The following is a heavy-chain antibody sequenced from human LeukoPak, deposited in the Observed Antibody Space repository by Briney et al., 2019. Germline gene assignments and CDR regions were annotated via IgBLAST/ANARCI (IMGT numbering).Heavy chain of an antibody. Sequence: ASVKVSCKASGYTFTSYGISWVRQAPGQGLEWMGGIIPIFGTANYAQKFQGRVTITADESTSTAYMELSSLRSEDTAVYYCARASAGASRFIGGVFDYWGQGTLVTVSS. D-gene: IGHD6-13*01. V-gene: IGHV1-69*13. J-gene: IGHJ4*02. CDR2: IIPIFGTA. CDR3: ARASAGASRFIGGVFDY. CDR1: GYTFTSYG.